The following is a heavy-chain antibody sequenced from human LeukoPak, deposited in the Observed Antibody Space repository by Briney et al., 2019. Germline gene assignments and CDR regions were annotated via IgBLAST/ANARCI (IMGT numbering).Heavy chain of an antibody. Sequence: SETLSLTCTVSGGSISSSSYYWGWIRQPPGKGLEWIGSIYYSGSTYYNPSLKSRVTISVDTSKNQFSLKLSSVTAADTAVYYCARSSGVTMIVVHLVYYFDYWGQGTLVTVSS. J-gene: IGHJ4*02. D-gene: IGHD3-22*01. CDR3: ARSSGVTMIVVHLVYYFDY. CDR2: IYYSGST. CDR1: GGSISSSSYY. V-gene: IGHV4-39*07.